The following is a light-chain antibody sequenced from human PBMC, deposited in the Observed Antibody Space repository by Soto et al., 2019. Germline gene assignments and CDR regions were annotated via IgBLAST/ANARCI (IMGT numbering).Light chain of an antibody. CDR3: QQYGSSPYT. CDR1: QSVSSSF. V-gene: IGKV3-20*01. CDR2: GAS. Sequence: ENVLTQSPGTLYLSPGERATLSCRASQSVSSSFLAWLQQKPGQAPRLIIYGASSRGSGIPDRFSGSVSGTDFTLTISRLEPEDFAVYYCQQYGSSPYTFGQGTKLEIK. J-gene: IGKJ2*01.